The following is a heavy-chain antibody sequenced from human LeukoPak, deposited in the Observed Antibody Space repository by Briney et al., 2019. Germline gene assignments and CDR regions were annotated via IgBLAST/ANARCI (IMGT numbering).Heavy chain of an antibody. CDR2: IYTSGST. Sequence: ASETLSLTCTVSGGSISSGSYYWSWIRQPAGKGLEWIGRIYTSGSTNYNPSLKSRVTISVDTSKNQFSLKLSSVTAADTAVYYCAREGGGYCSGGSCYSGGYFDYWGQGTLVTVSS. V-gene: IGHV4-61*02. D-gene: IGHD2-15*01. CDR3: AREGGGYCSGGSCYSGGYFDY. J-gene: IGHJ4*02. CDR1: GGSISSGSYY.